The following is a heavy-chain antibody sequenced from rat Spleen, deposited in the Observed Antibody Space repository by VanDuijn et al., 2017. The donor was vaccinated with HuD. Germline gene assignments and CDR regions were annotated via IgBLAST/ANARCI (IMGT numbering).Heavy chain of an antibody. Sequence: EVRLQESGPGLVKPSQSLSLTCSVTGFSITSNYWGWIRKFPGNKMEWMGYISYSGSTSYNPSLKSRISITRDTSKNQFFLQLNSVTTEYTATYYCARSGGSYYYLHFDYWGQGVMVTVSS. CDR2: ISYSGST. V-gene: IGHV3-1*01. D-gene: IGHD1-12*02. J-gene: IGHJ2*01. CDR1: GFSITSNY. CDR3: ARSGGSYYYLHFDY.